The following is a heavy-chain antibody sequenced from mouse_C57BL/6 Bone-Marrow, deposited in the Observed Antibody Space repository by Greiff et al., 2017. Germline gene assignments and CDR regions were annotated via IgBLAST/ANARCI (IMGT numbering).Heavy chain of an antibody. CDR3: ARRWLLHY. CDR1: GYTFTDYY. CDR2: IFPGSGST. V-gene: IGHV1-75*01. Sequence: VQLEEPGPELVKPGASVKISCKASGYTFTDYYINWVKQRPGQGLEWIGWIFPGSGSTYYNEKFKGKATLTVDKSSSTAYMLLSSLTSEDSSVYFCARRWLLHYWGQGTTLTVSS. D-gene: IGHD2-3*01. J-gene: IGHJ2*01.